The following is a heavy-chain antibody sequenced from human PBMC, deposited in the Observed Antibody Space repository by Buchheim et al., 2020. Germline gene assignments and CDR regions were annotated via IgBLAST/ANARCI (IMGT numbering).Heavy chain of an antibody. CDR2: IISILGIV. V-gene: IGHV1-69*04. D-gene: IGHD2-21*02. CDR1: GGTFSSYA. J-gene: IGHJ4*02. CDR3: ARDAYCGGDSCPFDY. Sequence: QVQLVQSGAEVKKPGSSVKVSCKASGGTFSSYAISWVRQAPGQGLEWMGRIISILGIVNNAQKFQGRVPITADKSTSTAYMALGSLRSEDTAVYYCARDAYCGGDSCPFDYWGQGTL.